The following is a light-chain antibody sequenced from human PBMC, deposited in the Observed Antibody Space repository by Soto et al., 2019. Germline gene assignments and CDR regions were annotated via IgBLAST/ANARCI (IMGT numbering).Light chain of an antibody. CDR3: QQHNNWPLIT. V-gene: IGKV3-11*01. Sequence: EIVLTQSPATLSLSPGERATLSCRASQSVSSYLAWYQQKPGQAPRLLIYDASNRATGIPARFSGSGSGTDFTLTISSLQSEDFAVYYCQQHNNWPLITFGQGTRLDIK. CDR1: QSVSSY. J-gene: IGKJ5*01. CDR2: DAS.